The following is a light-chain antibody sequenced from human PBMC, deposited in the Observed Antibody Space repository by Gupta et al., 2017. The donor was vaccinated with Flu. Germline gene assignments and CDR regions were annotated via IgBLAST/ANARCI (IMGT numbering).Light chain of an antibody. CDR1: QDISTW. CDR2: TAS. V-gene: IGKV1D-12*01. CDR3: QQANSFPYT. J-gene: IGKJ2*01. Sequence: PSSVSASVGDRVTITCRASQDISTWLAWYQQKSGKAPKLLIYTASSLQSGVPSRFSGGGSGTDFTLTISSLQPEDFATYYCQQANSFPYTFGQGTKLEMK.